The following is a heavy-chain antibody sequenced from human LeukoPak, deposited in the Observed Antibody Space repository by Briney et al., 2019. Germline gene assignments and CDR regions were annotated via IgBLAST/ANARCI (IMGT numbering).Heavy chain of an antibody. J-gene: IGHJ3*02. CDR3: ARPGCSGGSCYSSRRRDAFDI. D-gene: IGHD2-15*01. CDR1: GGSFSGYY. V-gene: IGHV4-34*01. CDR2: INHSGST. Sequence: SETLSLICAVYGGSFSGYYWSWIRQPPGKGLESIGEINHSGSTNYNPSLKSRVTISVDTSKNQFSLKLSSVTAADTAVYYCARPGCSGGSCYSSRRRDAFDIWGQGTMVTVSS.